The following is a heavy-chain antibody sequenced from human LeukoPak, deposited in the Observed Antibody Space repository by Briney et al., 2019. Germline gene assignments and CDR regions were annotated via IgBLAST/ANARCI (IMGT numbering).Heavy chain of an antibody. D-gene: IGHD3-10*01. CDR2: TYSGGRT. V-gene: IGHV3-53*01. CDR3: ARVYYGSGSLHYYYYYMDV. Sequence: GGSLRLSCAASGFSVTNNYMSWARQAPGKGLEWVSVTYSGGRTYYADSVKGRFTISRDNSKNTVYLQMNSLRADDTAVYYCARVYYGSGSLHYYYYYMDVWGKGTTVTISS. J-gene: IGHJ6*03. CDR1: GFSVTNNY.